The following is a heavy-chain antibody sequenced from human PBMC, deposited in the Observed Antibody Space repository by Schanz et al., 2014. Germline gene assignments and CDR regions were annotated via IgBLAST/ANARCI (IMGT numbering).Heavy chain of an antibody. CDR2: ISSSRSYI. CDR1: GFTFSSYT. CDR3: ARDPPWSCGWYDGY. J-gene: IGHJ4*02. V-gene: IGHV3-21*01. D-gene: IGHD6-19*01. Sequence: EVQLVESGGGLVKPGGSLRLSCAASGFTFSSYTMNWVRQAPGKGLEWVSSISSSRSYIYYADSVKGRFTISRDNAKNSLYLQMNSLRAEDTAVYYCARDPPWSCGWYDGYWGQGTLVTVSS.